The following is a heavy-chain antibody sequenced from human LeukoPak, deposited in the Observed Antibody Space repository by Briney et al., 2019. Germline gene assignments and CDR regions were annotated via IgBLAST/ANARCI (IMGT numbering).Heavy chain of an antibody. D-gene: IGHD3-16*01. CDR1: GFTSIAYA. J-gene: IGHJ6*02. CDR3: ARNQQLGGHSYYYYGMDV. V-gene: IGHV3-23*01. Sequence: GGSLRLFCVGSGFTSIAYALTWARQAPGKGLEWVSGISGGGVTTYYADSVKGRFTISRDNSKNTLYLQMNSLRADDTAIYYCARNQQLGGHSYYYYGMDVWGQGTTVTVSS. CDR2: ISGGGVTT.